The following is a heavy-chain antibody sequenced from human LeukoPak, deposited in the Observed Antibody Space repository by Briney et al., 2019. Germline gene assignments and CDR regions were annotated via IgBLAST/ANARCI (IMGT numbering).Heavy chain of an antibody. CDR1: GFTFSSYS. V-gene: IGHV3-21*01. CDR2: ISSSSSYI. D-gene: IGHD3-22*01. Sequence: PGGSLRLSCAASGFTFSSYSMNWVRQAPGKGLEWVSSISSSSSYIYYADSVKGRFTISRDNAKNSLYLQMNSLRAEDTAVYYCAREPSYYYDSSGYYEDYWGQGTLATVSS. J-gene: IGHJ4*02. CDR3: AREPSYYYDSSGYYEDY.